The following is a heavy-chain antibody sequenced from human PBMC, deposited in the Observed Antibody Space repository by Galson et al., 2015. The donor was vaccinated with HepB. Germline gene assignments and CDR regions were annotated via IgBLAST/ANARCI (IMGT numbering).Heavy chain of an antibody. V-gene: IGHV3-74*01. CDR3: VSTNWGAPYY. D-gene: IGHD7-27*01. CDR2: INPDGSST. J-gene: IGHJ4*02. CDR1: GFTFSHSW. Sequence: SLRLSCAASGFTFSHSWMHWVRQSPGKGLVWVSRINPDGSSTSYADSVKGRFTISRDNARNTHHLQLNSPTDEDTVLYFFVSTNWGAPYYCGQGSLVPVSS.